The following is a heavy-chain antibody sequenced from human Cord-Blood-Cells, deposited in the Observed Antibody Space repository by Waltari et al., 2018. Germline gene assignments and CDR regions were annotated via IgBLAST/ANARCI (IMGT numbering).Heavy chain of an antibody. D-gene: IGHD1-26*01. J-gene: IGHJ4*02. Sequence: QVQMVQSGAEVKKPGSSVKVSFKASGGTFSSYAISVVRQAPGQGLEWMGGIIPIFGTANYAQKFQGRVTITADESTSTAYMELSSLRSEDTAVYYCARDRWELPLDYWGQGTLVTVSS. CDR2: IIPIFGTA. CDR1: GGTFSSYA. V-gene: IGHV1-69*01. CDR3: ARDRWELPLDY.